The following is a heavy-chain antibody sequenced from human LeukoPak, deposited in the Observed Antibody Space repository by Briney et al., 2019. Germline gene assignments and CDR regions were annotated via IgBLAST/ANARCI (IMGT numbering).Heavy chain of an antibody. CDR1: GFTFSNYA. V-gene: IGHV3-23*01. D-gene: IGHD6-19*01. Sequence: GGSLRLSCAAFGFTFSNYAMTWARQAPGKGLEWVSSILYSGLTTYHADSVKGRFTISRDNSKNTLYLQMNSLRVEDTAVYYCASRKYSSGWFPLDYWGQGTLVTVSS. J-gene: IGHJ4*02. CDR2: ILYSGLTT. CDR3: ASRKYSSGWFPLDY.